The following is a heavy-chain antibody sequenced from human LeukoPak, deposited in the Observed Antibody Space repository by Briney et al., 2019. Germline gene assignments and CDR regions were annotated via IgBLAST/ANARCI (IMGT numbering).Heavy chain of an antibody. CDR1: GFTFSSYA. Sequence: PGGSLRLSCAASGFTFSSYAMSWVRQDPGKGLEWVSAISGSGGSTYYADSVKGRFTISRDNSKNTLYLQMNSLRVEDTAGYFCARYCTSTSCPAYFYGMDVWGQGTTVTVSS. V-gene: IGHV3-23*01. D-gene: IGHD2-2*01. CDR2: ISGSGGST. J-gene: IGHJ6*02. CDR3: ARYCTSTSCPAYFYGMDV.